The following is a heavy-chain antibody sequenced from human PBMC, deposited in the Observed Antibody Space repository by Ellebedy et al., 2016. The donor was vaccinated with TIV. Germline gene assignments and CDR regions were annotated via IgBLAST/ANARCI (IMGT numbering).Heavy chain of an antibody. V-gene: IGHV3-30-3*01. CDR3: WVYDSSGSMFGTGDHFDY. CDR1: GFTFSSDA. Sequence: GGSLRLSCAASGFTFSSDAMHWVRQAPGKGLEWVAVISYDGSNKYYADSVKGRFTISRDNSKNTLYLQMNSLRAEDTAVYYPWVYDSSGSMFGTGDHFDYWGQGTLVTVSS. J-gene: IGHJ4*02. CDR2: ISYDGSNK. D-gene: IGHD3-22*01.